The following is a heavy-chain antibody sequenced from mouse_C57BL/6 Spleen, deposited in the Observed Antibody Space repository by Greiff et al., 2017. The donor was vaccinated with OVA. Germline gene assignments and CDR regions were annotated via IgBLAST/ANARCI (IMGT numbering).Heavy chain of an antibody. CDR3: ARERAQATDYYAMDY. V-gene: IGHV14-2*01. CDR1: GFNIKDYY. D-gene: IGHD3-2*02. J-gene: IGHJ4*01. CDR2: IDPEDGET. Sequence: EVQLQQSGAELVKPGASVKLSCTASGFNIKDYYMHWVKQRTEQGLEWIGRIDPEDGETKYAPKFQGKATINADKSSNTAYLQLSSLTSEDTAVYYCARERAQATDYYAMDYWGQGTSVTVSS.